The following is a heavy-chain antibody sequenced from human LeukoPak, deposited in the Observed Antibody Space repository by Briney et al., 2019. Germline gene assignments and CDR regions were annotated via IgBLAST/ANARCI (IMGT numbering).Heavy chain of an antibody. CDR2: IVVGSGNT. Sequence: SVKVSCKASGFTFTSSAVQWVRQARGQRLEWIGRIVVGSGNTNYAQKFQERVTITRDMSTSTAYMELSSLRSEDTAVYYCAAATRYYDFWSGPGAFDYWGQGTLVTVSS. V-gene: IGHV1-58*01. CDR3: AAATRYYDFWSGPGAFDY. CDR1: GFTFTSSA. J-gene: IGHJ4*02. D-gene: IGHD3-3*01.